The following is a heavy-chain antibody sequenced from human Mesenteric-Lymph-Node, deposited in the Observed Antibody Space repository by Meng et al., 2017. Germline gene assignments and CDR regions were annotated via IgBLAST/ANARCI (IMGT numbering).Heavy chain of an antibody. D-gene: IGHD2-15*01. CDR2: IYHGVNI. V-gene: IGHV4-30-2*01. CDR3: VRDTRRGGGWFDP. Sequence: QVHLQHSGPGLLTPAQTLSLPCAVSGDSITSGDYSWTWIRQPPGKGLEWIGYIYHGVNIYYTPSLRSRVTISVDKSRSQFSLKLTSVSAADTAVYYCVRDTRRGGGWFDPWGQGTLVTVSS. J-gene: IGHJ5*02. CDR1: GDSITSGDYS.